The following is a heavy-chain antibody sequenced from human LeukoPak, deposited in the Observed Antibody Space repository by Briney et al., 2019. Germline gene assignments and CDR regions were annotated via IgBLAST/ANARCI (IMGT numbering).Heavy chain of an antibody. D-gene: IGHD6-19*01. V-gene: IGHV6-1*01. CDR1: GDSVSINSAA. CDR2: TYQRSKWYN. Sequence: SQTLSLTCAISGDSVSINSAAWNRIRQSPSRGLEWLGRTYQRSKWYNDYAVSVKSRITINPDISKNQFSLQLNSVTPEDTAVYYCARSPSPYSSGWYLDYWGQGTLVTVSS. CDR3: ARSPSPYSSGWYLDY. J-gene: IGHJ4*02.